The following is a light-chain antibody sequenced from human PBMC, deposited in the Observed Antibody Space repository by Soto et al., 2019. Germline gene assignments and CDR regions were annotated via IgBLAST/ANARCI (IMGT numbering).Light chain of an antibody. V-gene: IGKV3-11*01. Sequence: EIVLTQFPATLSLSPGERATLSCRASQSVSTSLAWYQQKPGQAPRLLIYGASNRATGVPARFSGSGSGTDFTLTISSLQPEDFAFYFCQQRTNWPPGFTFGPGTKVDIK. CDR2: GAS. CDR3: QQRTNWPPGFT. J-gene: IGKJ3*01. CDR1: QSVSTS.